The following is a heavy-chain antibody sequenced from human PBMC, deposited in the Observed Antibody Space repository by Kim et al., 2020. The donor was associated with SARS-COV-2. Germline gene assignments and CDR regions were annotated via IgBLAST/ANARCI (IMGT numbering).Heavy chain of an antibody. CDR3: TTLISAAGRGY. Sequence: GGSLRLSCAASGFPFSNVWMSWVRQAPGRGLEWVGRIKSKTDGEATDYAAPVKGRFTMSRDYSKNTLHLQMNSLETEDTGVYYCTTLISAAGRGYWGQGTLATVSS. J-gene: IGHJ4*02. D-gene: IGHD6-13*01. CDR2: IKSKTDGEAT. V-gene: IGHV3-15*01. CDR1: GFPFSNVW.